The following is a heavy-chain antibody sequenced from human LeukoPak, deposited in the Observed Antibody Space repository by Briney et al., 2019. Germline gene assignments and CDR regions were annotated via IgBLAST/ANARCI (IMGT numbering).Heavy chain of an antibody. V-gene: IGHV4-34*01. CDR1: GGSFSGYY. J-gene: IGHJ4*02. CDR3: ARGPPYLYDASGYYFFDY. Sequence: SETLSLTCAVYGGSFSGYYWTWIRQPPGKGLEWIGEISHSGSPNYNPSLKSRVTISVDTSKNQFSLELSSVTAADTAVYYCARGPPYLYDASGYYFFDYWAQGTLVTVSS. D-gene: IGHD3-22*01. CDR2: ISHSGSP.